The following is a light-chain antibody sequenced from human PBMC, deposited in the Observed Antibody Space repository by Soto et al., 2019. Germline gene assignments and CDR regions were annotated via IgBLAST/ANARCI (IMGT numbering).Light chain of an antibody. CDR1: QSFSSSY. CDR2: GAS. J-gene: IGKJ1*01. Sequence: EIVLTQSPGTLSLSPGERATLSCRASQSFSSSYLAWYQHKPGQAPRLLIYGASIRATGIPDRFSGSGSGTAFTLTIGRLEPEDFAVYYCQQYGTSLPWTFGQGTKVEIK. CDR3: QQYGTSLPWT. V-gene: IGKV3-20*01.